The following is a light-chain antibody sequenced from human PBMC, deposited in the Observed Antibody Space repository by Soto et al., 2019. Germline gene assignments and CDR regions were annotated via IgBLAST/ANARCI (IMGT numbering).Light chain of an antibody. CDR2: KAS. V-gene: IGKV1-5*03. CDR3: QQSYNTPLT. Sequence: GDRVTITCRASQSISSWLAWYQQKPGRAPNLLIHKASHLESGVPSRFRGGASGTDFTLTISSLQLDDFATYYCQQSYNTPLTFGQGTKVDI. J-gene: IGKJ1*01. CDR1: QSISSW.